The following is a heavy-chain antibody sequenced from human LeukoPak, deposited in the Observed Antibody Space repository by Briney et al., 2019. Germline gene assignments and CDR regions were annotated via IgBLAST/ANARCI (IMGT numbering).Heavy chain of an antibody. D-gene: IGHD2-2*01. V-gene: IGHV4-34*01. Sequence: SETLSLTRTVSGGSLSSYYWSWIRQPPGKGLEWIGEINHSGSTNYNPSLKSRGTISVDTSKNQFSLKLCSVTAADTAVCYCARKLGYCSSTSCPRFGTYFDYWGQGTLVTVSS. J-gene: IGHJ4*02. CDR2: INHSGST. CDR3: ARKLGYCSSTSCPRFGTYFDY. CDR1: GGSLSSYY.